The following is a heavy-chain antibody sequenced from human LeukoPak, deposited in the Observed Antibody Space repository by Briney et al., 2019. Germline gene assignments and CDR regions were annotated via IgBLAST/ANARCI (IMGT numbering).Heavy chain of an antibody. CDR2: INPSGGST. CDR3: ARALSMVRGVEDGGVYFDY. J-gene: IGHJ4*02. CDR1: GYTFTSYY. V-gene: IGHV1-46*01. Sequence: ASVKVSCKASGYTFTSYYMHWVRQAPGQGLEWMGIINPSGGSTGYAQKFQGRVTMTRDTSTSTVYMELSSLRSEDTAVYYCARALSMVRGVEDGGVYFDYWGQGTLVTVSS. D-gene: IGHD3-10*01.